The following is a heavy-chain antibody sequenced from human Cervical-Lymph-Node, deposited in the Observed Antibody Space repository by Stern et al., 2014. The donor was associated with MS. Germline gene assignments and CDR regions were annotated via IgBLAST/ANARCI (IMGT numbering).Heavy chain of an antibody. D-gene: IGHD2/OR15-2a*01. Sequence: VQLVESGAEVKKPGASVKVSCKASGYTFTSDYIHWVRQAPGQGLEWMGIINPSGGRTSYAQKFQGRVTMTRDTSTSTVHMELSSLRSEDTAVYYCARQNYYNGMDVWGQGTTVTVSS. CDR1: GYTFTSDY. CDR2: INPSGGRT. CDR3: ARQNYYNGMDV. V-gene: IGHV1-46*01. J-gene: IGHJ6*02.